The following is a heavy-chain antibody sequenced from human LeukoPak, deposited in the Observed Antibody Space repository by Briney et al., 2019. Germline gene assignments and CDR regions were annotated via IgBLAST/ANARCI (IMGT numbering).Heavy chain of an antibody. CDR2: IWSDSAEI. Sequence: PGGSLRLSCAASGFTFSSHSMNWVRQAPGKGLEWVSSIWSDSAEIHYADSVKGRFTISRDNAKDSLYLQMNSLRAEDSAVYYCARDFFPSDISRPFDYWGQGTLVTVSS. D-gene: IGHD3-3*02. CDR1: GFTFSSHS. V-gene: IGHV3-21*01. J-gene: IGHJ4*02. CDR3: ARDFFPSDISRPFDY.